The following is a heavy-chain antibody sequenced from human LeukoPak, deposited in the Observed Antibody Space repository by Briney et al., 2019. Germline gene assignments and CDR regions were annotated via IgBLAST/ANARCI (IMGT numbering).Heavy chain of an antibody. CDR1: GGSFSGYY. J-gene: IGHJ4*02. D-gene: IGHD5-18*01. CDR3: ARGHGVRPLWVY. V-gene: IGHV4-34*01. CDR2: INHSGST. Sequence: SENLSLTCAVYGGSFSGYYWSWIRQPPGKGLEWIGEINHSGSTNYNPSLKSRVTISVDTSKNQFSLKLSSVTAADTAVYYCARGHGVRPLWVYWGQGTLVTVSS.